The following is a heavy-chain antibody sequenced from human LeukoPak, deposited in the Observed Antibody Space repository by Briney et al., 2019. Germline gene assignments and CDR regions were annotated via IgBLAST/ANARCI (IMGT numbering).Heavy chain of an antibody. J-gene: IGHJ5*02. CDR3: AREVTVTTLEKNWFDP. CDR2: IYTSGST. D-gene: IGHD4-11*01. Sequence: PSETLSLTCTVSGGSISSYYWSWIRQPAGKGLEWIGRIYTSGSTNYNPSLKSRVTISVDTSKNQFSLKLGSVTAADTAVYYCAREVTVTTLEKNWFDPWGQGTLVTVSS. V-gene: IGHV4-4*07. CDR1: GGSISSYY.